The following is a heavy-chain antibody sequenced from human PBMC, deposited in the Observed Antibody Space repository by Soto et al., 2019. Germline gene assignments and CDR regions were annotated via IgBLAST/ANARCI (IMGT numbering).Heavy chain of an antibody. D-gene: IGHD1-1*01. J-gene: IGHJ4*02. CDR2: VHSSGGT. CDR3: ASHPLNWSDADS. V-gene: IGHV4-39*01. Sequence: SETLSLTCAVSGDSLGSPDYFWGWIRLPPAKGPEWIASVHSSGGTYYSASLKTRTTISLDTPANKFSLKLASVTAADTGVYYCASHPLNWSDADSWGQGVLVTVSS. CDR1: GDSLGSPDYF.